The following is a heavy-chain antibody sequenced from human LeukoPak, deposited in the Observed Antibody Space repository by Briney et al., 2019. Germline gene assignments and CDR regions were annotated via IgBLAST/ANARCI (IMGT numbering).Heavy chain of an antibody. V-gene: IGHV1-69*04. CDR3: ARDGQSGSSFVRDY. CDR2: IIPILGIA. D-gene: IGHD6-13*01. CDR1: GGTFSSYA. J-gene: IGHJ4*02. Sequence: SVKVSCKASGGTFSSYAISWVRQAPGQGLEWMGRIIPILGIANYAQKFQGRVTITADTSTSTAYMELRSLRSDDTAVYYCARDGQSGSSFVRDYWGQGTLVTVSS.